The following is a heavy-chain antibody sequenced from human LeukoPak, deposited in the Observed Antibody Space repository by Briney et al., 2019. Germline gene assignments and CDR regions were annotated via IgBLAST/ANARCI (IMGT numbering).Heavy chain of an antibody. CDR1: GGSISSYY. V-gene: IGHV4-59*08. J-gene: IGHJ1*01. D-gene: IGHD3-22*01. CDR3: ARTYYYDSSAEFQH. Sequence: NPSETLSLTCTVSGGSISSYYWSWIRQPPGKGLEWIGYIYYSGSTNYNPSLKSRVTISVDTSKNQFSLKLSSVTAADTAVYYCARTYYYDSSAEFQHWGQGTLVTVSS. CDR2: IYYSGST.